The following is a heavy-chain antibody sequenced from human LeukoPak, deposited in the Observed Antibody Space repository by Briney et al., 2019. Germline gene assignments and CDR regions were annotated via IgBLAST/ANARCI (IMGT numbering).Heavy chain of an antibody. J-gene: IGHJ4*02. Sequence: GGSLRLSCAASGFTFSSYSMNWVRQAPGKGLEWVSYISSSSSTIYYADSVKGRFTISRDKAKNSLYLQMNSLRDEDTAVYYCARDPLDYAPMYYFDYWGQGTLVTVSS. CDR1: GFTFSSYS. V-gene: IGHV3-48*02. D-gene: IGHD4-17*01. CDR3: ARDPLDYAPMYYFDY. CDR2: ISSSSSTI.